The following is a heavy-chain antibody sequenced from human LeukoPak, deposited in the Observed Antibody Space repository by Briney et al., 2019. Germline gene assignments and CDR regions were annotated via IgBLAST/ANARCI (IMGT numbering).Heavy chain of an antibody. CDR2: ISSSSSYI. CDR1: GFTFSSYS. CDR3: ARDLKGSGYDY. V-gene: IGHV3-21*01. Sequence: GGFLRLSCAASGFTFSSYSMNWVRQAPGKGLEWVSSISSSSSYIYYADSVKGRFTISRDNAKNSLYLQMNSLRAEDTAVYYCARDLKGSGYDYWGQGTLVTVSS. J-gene: IGHJ4*02. D-gene: IGHD5-12*01.